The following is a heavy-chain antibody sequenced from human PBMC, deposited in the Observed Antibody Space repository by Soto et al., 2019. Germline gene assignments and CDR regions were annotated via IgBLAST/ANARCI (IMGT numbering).Heavy chain of an antibody. V-gene: IGHV3-30-3*01. CDR3: ARDPNTSGGQHWAFNYFDS. Sequence: QVQLVESGGGVVQPGRSLRLSCAASGFSFSISPMHWVRQAPGKGPEWVALISYDGTNKFYADSVKGRFTTSRDNSKSTLYLQVDSLRPEDAAVYYCARDPNTSGGQHWAFNYFDSWGQGTLVTVSS. J-gene: IGHJ4*02. D-gene: IGHD7-27*01. CDR2: ISYDGTNK. CDR1: GFSFSISP.